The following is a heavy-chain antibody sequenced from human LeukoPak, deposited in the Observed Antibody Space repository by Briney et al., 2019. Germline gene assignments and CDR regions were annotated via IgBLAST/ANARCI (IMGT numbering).Heavy chain of an antibody. D-gene: IGHD2-21*02. CDR1: GYTFRNYY. V-gene: IGHV1-46*01. Sequence: GASVKVSCKASGYTFRNYYIYWVRQAPGQGLEWMGIINPDSGDTRYAQKFQGRVTMTRDMSTTTVYMEFSSLRSEDTAVYYCARDKTSTYCGGDCQVFDYWGQGTLVTVSS. CDR3: ARDKTSTYCGGDCQVFDY. J-gene: IGHJ4*02. CDR2: INPDSGDT.